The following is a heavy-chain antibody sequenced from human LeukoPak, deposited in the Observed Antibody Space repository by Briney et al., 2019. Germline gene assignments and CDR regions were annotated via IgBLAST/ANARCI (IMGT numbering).Heavy chain of an antibody. CDR2: IYYSGST. CDR1: GGSISSSSYY. Sequence: KPSETLSLTCTVSGGSISSSSYYWGWIRQPPGKGLEWIGSIYYSGSTYYNPSLKSRVTISVDTSKNQFSLKLSSVTAADTAVYYCARLGGSYPYYYYYYMDVWGKGTTVTISS. J-gene: IGHJ6*03. CDR3: ARLGGSYPYYYYYYMDV. V-gene: IGHV4-39*01. D-gene: IGHD1-26*01.